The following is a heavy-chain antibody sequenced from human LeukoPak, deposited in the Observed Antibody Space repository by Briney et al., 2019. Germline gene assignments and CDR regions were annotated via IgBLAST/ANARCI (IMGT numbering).Heavy chain of an antibody. CDR2: INYNTGAT. J-gene: IGHJ4*02. Sequence: ASVKVSCKASGFTFTNYFLHWVRHTPGQGLEWMAYINYNTGATTYAQKFLGRVTLTTDTSISTTYTDLSRLTSGDTAVYYCARGDALVREVPEYYYDYWGQGTLVTVSS. V-gene: IGHV1-2*02. CDR1: GFTFTNYF. CDR3: ARGDALVREVPEYYYDY. D-gene: IGHD3-10*01.